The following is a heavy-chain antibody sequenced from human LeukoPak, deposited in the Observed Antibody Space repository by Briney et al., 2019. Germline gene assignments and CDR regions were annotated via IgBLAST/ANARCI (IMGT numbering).Heavy chain of an antibody. CDR3: ARDRITIFGVVIVPLDY. D-gene: IGHD3-3*01. J-gene: IGHJ4*02. CDR1: GGTFSSYA. Sequence: SVKVSCKASGGTFSSYAISWVRQAPGQGLEWMGRIIPILGIANYAQEFQGRVTITADKSTSTAYMELSSLRSEDTAVYYCARDRITIFGVVIVPLDYWGQGTLVTVSS. V-gene: IGHV1-69*04. CDR2: IIPILGIA.